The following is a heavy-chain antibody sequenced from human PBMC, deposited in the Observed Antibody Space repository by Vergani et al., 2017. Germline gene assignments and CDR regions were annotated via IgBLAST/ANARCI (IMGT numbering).Heavy chain of an antibody. CDR3: ARVGDTAMVLYYYYMDV. Sequence: QVQLQESGPGLVQPSETLSLTCTVSGGSISSYYWSWIRQPPGKGLEWIGYIYYSGSTNYNPSLKSRVTISVDTSKNQFSLKLSSVTAADTAVYYCARVGDTAMVLYYYYMDVWGKGTTVTVSS. D-gene: IGHD5-18*01. CDR1: GGSISSYY. CDR2: IYYSGST. J-gene: IGHJ6*03. V-gene: IGHV4-59*12.